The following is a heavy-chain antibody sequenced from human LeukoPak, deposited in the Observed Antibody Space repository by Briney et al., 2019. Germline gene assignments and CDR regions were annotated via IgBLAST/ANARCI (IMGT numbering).Heavy chain of an antibody. D-gene: IGHD4-17*01. CDR1: GFTFSDYG. CDR2: ISGSGIST. J-gene: IGHJ4*02. CDR3: AKDGNDYGDYGSDY. V-gene: IGHV3-23*01. Sequence: GGSLRLSCAAAGFTFSDYGMNWVRQAPGKGLEWVSGISGSGISTYYADSVKGRFTISRDNSKNTLYLQMNSLRAEDTAVYYCAKDGNDYGDYGSDYWGQGTLVTVSS.